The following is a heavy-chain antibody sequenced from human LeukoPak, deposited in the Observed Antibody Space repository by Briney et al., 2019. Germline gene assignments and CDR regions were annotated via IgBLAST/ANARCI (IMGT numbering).Heavy chain of an antibody. CDR1: GASISSYY. CDR2: ISYSGST. V-gene: IGHV4-59*08. Sequence: SSEPLSLPCTVSGASISSYYWSWIRQPPGKGLEWIGYISYSGSTNYNPSLKSRVTISADTYKNQVSLTLGSVAAADTAVYYCARHPGLYFFDYWGQGTLVTVSS. J-gene: IGHJ4*02. CDR3: ARHPGLYFFDY.